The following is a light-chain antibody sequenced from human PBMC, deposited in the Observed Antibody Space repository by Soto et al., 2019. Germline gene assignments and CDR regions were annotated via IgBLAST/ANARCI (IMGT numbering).Light chain of an antibody. V-gene: IGKV3-20*01. Sequence: EIVLTQSPGTLSLSPGERATLSCKTSESISNNYLAWYQQRPGQAPRLLIHAASNRATGIPGRFSGSGSGTDFTLTISRLEPADFAVYYCQQYGASPRTFGQGTKLEIK. CDR3: QQYGASPRT. J-gene: IGKJ2*01. CDR1: ESISNNY. CDR2: AAS.